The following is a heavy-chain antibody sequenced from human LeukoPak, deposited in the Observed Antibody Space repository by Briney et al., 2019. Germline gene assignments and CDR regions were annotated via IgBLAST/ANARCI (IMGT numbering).Heavy chain of an antibody. CDR3: AREGGWSASIDY. V-gene: IGHV4-59*01. CDR1: GGSISSYY. D-gene: IGHD6-19*01. J-gene: IGHJ4*02. CDR2: IYYSGST. Sequence: SETLSLTCTVSGGSISSYYWSWIRQPPGKGLEWIGYIYYSGSTNYNPSLKSRVTISVDTSKNQFSLKLSSVTAADTAVYYCAREGGWSASIDYWGQGTLVTVSS.